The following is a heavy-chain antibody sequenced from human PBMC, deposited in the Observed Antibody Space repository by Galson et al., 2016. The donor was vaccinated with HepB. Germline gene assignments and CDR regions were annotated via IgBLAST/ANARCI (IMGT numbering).Heavy chain of an antibody. D-gene: IGHD3-10*01. J-gene: IGHJ4*02. V-gene: IGHV4-31*03. CDR2: ISYSGST. CDR3: ARAPFSLYASGSYYRDYYYLDV. Sequence: TLSLTCTVSNGSISGGIYYWSWIRQDTGKGLEWIGYISYSGSTYYNPSLKSRVLISIDTSKNHFSLKLSSVTAADTAVYYCARAPFSLYASGSYYRDYYYLDVWCQGTLLTVSS. CDR1: NGSISGGIYY.